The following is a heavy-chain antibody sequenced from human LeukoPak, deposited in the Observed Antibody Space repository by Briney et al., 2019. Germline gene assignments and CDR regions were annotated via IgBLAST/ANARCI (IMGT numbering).Heavy chain of an antibody. CDR3: ARAYSSSWYFNWFDP. CDR1: GASISGSGYY. CDR2: IYYTGST. J-gene: IGHJ5*02. V-gene: IGHV4-39*07. D-gene: IGHD6-13*01. Sequence: SESLSLTCAVSGASISGSGYYLGWIRQPPGKGLEWIGNIYYTGSTYYNASLQSRVTISIDMSKNQFSLRLSSVTAADTAVYYCARAYSSSWYFNWFDPWGQGTLVTVSS.